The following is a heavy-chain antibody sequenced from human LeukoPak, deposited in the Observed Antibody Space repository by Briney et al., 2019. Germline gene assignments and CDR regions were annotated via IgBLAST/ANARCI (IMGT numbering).Heavy chain of an antibody. Sequence: SVKVSCKASGGIFRSHGVRWVRQAPGQGPQWMGGIVPVFKTTSYSPRFQGRLTLTIVESTNTAYMDLSSLTSEDTAVYFCARARSTVVNDAFDIWGQGTMVTVS. J-gene: IGHJ3*02. CDR1: GGIFRSHG. V-gene: IGHV1-69*05. CDR2: IVPVFKTT. CDR3: ARARSTVVNDAFDI. D-gene: IGHD4-23*01.